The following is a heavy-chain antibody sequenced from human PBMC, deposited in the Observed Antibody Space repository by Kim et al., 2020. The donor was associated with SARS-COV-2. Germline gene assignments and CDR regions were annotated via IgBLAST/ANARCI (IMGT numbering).Heavy chain of an antibody. J-gene: IGHJ6*02. V-gene: IGHV1-3*01. CDR3: AGGYSYGFLYYAMDV. D-gene: IGHD5-18*01. CDR1: GDTFTSYA. Sequence: ASVKVSCKASGDTFTSYAMHWVRQAPGQRLEWMGWINAANGNTKYSQKFLGRVTITRDTSASTAYMDLSSLRSEDTAMYYCAGGYSYGFLYYAMDVWGQGTTVTVSS. CDR2: INAANGNT.